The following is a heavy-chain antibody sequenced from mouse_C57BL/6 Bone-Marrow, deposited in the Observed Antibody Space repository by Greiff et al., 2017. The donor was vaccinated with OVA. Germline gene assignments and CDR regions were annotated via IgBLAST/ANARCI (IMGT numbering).Heavy chain of an antibody. CDR3: ARSHYYGSSYFDY. Sequence: QVQLQQSDAELVKPGASVKISCTVSGYTFTDHTIHWIQQRPEQGLEWIGYIYPGDGSTKYNEKIKGKATLTADKSSSTAYMQLNSLTSEDSAVYFCARSHYYGSSYFDYWGQGTTLTVSS. D-gene: IGHD1-1*01. V-gene: IGHV1-78*01. J-gene: IGHJ2*01. CDR1: GYTFTDHT. CDR2: IYPGDGST.